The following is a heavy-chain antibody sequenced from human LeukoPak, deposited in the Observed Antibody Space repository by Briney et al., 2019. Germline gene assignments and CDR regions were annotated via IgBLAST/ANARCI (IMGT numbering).Heavy chain of an antibody. V-gene: IGHV4-59*01. J-gene: IGHJ6*02. Sequence: SETLSLTWTVPGGSISSYSWSWIRQPPGKGLGWIGYIFYSGSTKYNPSIKSRVTISVDSSKNQFSQKLSSVTAADTAVYYWARGRSYYSGGMDVWGQGTTVTVSS. CDR3: ARGRSYYSGGMDV. CDR2: IFYSGST. D-gene: IGHD3-22*01. CDR1: GGSISSYS.